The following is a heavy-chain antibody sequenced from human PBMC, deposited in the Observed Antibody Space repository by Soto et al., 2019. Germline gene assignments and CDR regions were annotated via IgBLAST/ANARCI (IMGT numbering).Heavy chain of an antibody. J-gene: IGHJ6*02. CDR1: GYTFTSYD. CDR3: ARGVDKGVDV. V-gene: IGHV1-8*01. D-gene: IGHD1-26*01. CDR2: MSPNSGAT. Sequence: QVQLVQSGAEVTKPGASVKVSCKASGYTFTSYDINWVRQATGQGLEWMGWMSPNSGATGYAQKFQGRVTMTRDTATGTVYMELSNLRSEDTAIYYCARGVDKGVDVWGQGSTVTVSS.